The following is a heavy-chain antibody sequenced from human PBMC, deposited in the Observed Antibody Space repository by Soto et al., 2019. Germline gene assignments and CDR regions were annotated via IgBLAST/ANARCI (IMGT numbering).Heavy chain of an antibody. J-gene: IGHJ6*02. Sequence: PGGSLRLSCAASGFTFSAYAMTWVRQAPGQGLEWVSRISGVGDGTDYTDSVKGRLFIPRDPTTTSLTLQTTGLRGEDPAVSFCAKIAAFWRWLIDAWGQGTTVTVSS. CDR3: AKIAAFWRWLIDA. CDR1: GFTFSAYA. D-gene: IGHD3-3*01. V-gene: IGHV3-23*01. CDR2: ISGVGDGT.